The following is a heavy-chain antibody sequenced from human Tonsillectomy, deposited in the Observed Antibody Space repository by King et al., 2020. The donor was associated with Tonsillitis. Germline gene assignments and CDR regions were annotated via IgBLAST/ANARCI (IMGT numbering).Heavy chain of an antibody. CDR3: ARGKGVTIRGGDYYYYYGMDV. CDR2: ISGSGGST. D-gene: IGHD3-16*01. CDR1: GFTFSSYA. J-gene: IGHJ6*02. V-gene: IGHV3-23*04. Sequence: QLVQSGGGLVQPGGSLRLSCAASGFTFSSYAMSWVRQAPGKGLEWVSAISGSGGSTYYADSVKGRFTISRDNSKNTLYLQMNSLRAEDTAVYYCARGKGVTIRGGDYYYYYGMDVWGQGTTVTVSS.